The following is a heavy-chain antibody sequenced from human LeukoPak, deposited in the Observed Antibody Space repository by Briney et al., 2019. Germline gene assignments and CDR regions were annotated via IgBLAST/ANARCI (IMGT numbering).Heavy chain of an antibody. V-gene: IGHV3-7*01. CDR2: IEPDGSEK. CDR3: AREYSGSLLRPIDY. D-gene: IGHD1-26*01. J-gene: IGHJ4*02. CDR1: GFTFRDYW. Sequence: GGSLRLSCAASGFTFRDYWMTWVRQAAGKGLEWVASIEPDGSEKYYADSVKGRFTLSRDNVENSLYLQMNTLRVDDTAVYYCAREYSGSLLRPIDYWGQGTLVTVSS.